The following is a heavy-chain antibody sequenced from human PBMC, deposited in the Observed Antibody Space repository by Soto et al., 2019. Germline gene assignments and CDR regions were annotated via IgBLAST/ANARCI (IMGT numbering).Heavy chain of an antibody. CDR1: GFTFSSFA. V-gene: IGHV3-23*01. Sequence: ESGGGLVQPGGSLRLPCVASGFTFSSFAMTWVRQAPGKGLEWVSAISGSSSHTYYADSVKGRFTISRDNSKNTLYLQMNSLRAEDTAVYYCAKATYSSGWRYYFDYWGQGTLVTVSS. CDR2: ISGSSSHT. CDR3: AKATYSSGWRYYFDY. D-gene: IGHD6-19*01. J-gene: IGHJ4*02.